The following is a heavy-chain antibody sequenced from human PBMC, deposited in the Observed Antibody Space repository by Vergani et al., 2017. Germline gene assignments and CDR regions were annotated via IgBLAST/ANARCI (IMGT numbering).Heavy chain of an antibody. V-gene: IGHV4-59*01. CDR1: GGSTSSYY. CDR3: AGKTSAYDILTGYYHTHPFDY. CDR2: IYYSGST. D-gene: IGHD3-9*01. J-gene: IGHJ4*02. Sequence: QVQLQESGPGLVKPSETLSLTCTVSGGSTSSYYWIWIRQPPGKGLEWFGYIYYSGSTNDNPSLKSRVTISVDTSKNQFSLKLGSVTAADTAVYYCAGKTSAYDILTGYYHTHPFDYWGQGTLVTVSS.